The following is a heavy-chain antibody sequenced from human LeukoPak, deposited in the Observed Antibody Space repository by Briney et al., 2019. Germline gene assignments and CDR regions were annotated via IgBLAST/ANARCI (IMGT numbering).Heavy chain of an antibody. V-gene: IGHV3-7*01. Sequence: PGGSLRLSCAASEFTFNSYWMSWVRQAPGKGLEWVANIKQDGGQIYYLDSVKGRFTVSRDNAKNSLYLQMNSLRAEDTAVYYCAREKWMVYAIRVSWFDPWGQGTLVTVSS. CDR1: EFTFNSYW. CDR2: IKQDGGQI. J-gene: IGHJ5*02. CDR3: AREKWMVYAIRVSWFDP. D-gene: IGHD2-8*01.